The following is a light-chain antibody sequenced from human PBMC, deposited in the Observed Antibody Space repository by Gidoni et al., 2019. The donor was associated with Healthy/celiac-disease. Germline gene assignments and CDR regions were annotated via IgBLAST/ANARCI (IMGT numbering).Light chain of an antibody. Sequence: QSALTQPPSASGSPGQSVPISCTGTSSDVGGYNYVSWYQQHPGKAPKLMSYEVSKRPSGVPDRFSGSKSGNTASLTVSGLQAEDEADYYCSSYAGSNNFVVFGGGTKLTVL. CDR2: EVS. CDR3: SSYAGSNNFVV. CDR1: SSDVGGYNY. V-gene: IGLV2-8*01. J-gene: IGLJ2*01.